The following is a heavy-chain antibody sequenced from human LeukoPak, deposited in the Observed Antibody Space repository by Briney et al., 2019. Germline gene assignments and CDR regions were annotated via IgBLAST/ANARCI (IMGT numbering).Heavy chain of an antibody. CDR3: ARDPYDILTGYYYGHGMDV. CDR2: ISSSSSDI. J-gene: IGHJ6*02. Sequence: GGSLRLSCAASGFTFGSYSMNWVRQAPGKGLEWLSSISSSSSDISYADSLRGRFTISRDNAKKSLYLQMNSLEAEDTAVYYCARDPYDILTGYYYGHGMDVWGQGTTVTVSS. CDR1: GFTFGSYS. D-gene: IGHD3-9*01. V-gene: IGHV3-21*01.